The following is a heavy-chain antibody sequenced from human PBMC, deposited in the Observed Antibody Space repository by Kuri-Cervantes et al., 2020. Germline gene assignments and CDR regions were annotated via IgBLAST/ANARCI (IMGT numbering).Heavy chain of an antibody. CDR1: GGSVSSGSYY. D-gene: IGHD3-22*01. CDR2: IYYSGST. CDR3: ARDGDSSGYWPYYYYGIDV. J-gene: IGHJ6*02. Sequence: SETLSLTCTVSGGSVSSGSYYWSWTRQPPGKGLEWIGYIYYSGSTNYNPSLKSRVTISVDTSKNQFSLKLSSVTAADTAVYYCARDGDSSGYWPYYYYGIDVWGQGTTVTVSS. V-gene: IGHV4-61*01.